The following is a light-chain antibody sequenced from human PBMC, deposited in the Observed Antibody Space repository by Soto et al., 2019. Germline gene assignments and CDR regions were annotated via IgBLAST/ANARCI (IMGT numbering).Light chain of an antibody. J-gene: IGKJ4*01. Sequence: DIQMTQSPSSLSACVGDRVTITCLASQSISSYLNWYQQKPGKAPKVLIYAASSLQSGVPSRFSGIGSGTDFTLSISSLQPEDFATYYCQQSYSGPLTFGGGTKVDIK. V-gene: IGKV1-39*01. CDR1: QSISSY. CDR2: AAS. CDR3: QQSYSGPLT.